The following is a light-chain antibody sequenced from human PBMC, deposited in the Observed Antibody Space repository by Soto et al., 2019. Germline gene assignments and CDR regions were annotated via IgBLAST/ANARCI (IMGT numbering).Light chain of an antibody. CDR2: GAS. CDR1: QSISSF. V-gene: IGKV3-11*01. J-gene: IGKJ5*01. Sequence: EILVKQSPATLSVTPGERATLSCRASQSISSFLAWYQQKPGQAPRLLIYGASNRATGIPARFSGSGSGTDGTITISSLQPEDGSVYYGQQPFNGPITFGQGTRLEIK. CDR3: QQPFNGPIT.